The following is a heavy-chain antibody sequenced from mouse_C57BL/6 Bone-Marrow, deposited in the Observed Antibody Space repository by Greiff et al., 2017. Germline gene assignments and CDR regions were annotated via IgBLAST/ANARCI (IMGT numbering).Heavy chain of an antibody. CDR2: ISDGGSYT. CDR1: GFTFSSYA. V-gene: IGHV5-4*03. CDR3: ARGYYDYDEGHFDY. Sequence: EVKVVESGGGLVKPGGSLKLSCAASGFTFSSYAMSWVRQTPEKRLEWVATISDGGSYTYYPDNVKGRFTISRDNAKNNLYLQMSHLKSEDTAMYYCARGYYDYDEGHFDYWGQGTTLTVSS. D-gene: IGHD2-4*01. J-gene: IGHJ2*01.